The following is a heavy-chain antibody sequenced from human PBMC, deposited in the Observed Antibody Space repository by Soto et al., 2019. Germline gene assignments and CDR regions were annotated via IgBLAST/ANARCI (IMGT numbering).Heavy chain of an antibody. D-gene: IGHD2-15*01. Sequence: PSETLSLTCTVSGGSISSYYWSWIRQPPGKGLEWIGYIYYSGSTNYNPSLKSRVTISVDTSKNQFSLKLSSVTAADTAVYYCAREGYRSGYYYYYGVDVWGQGTTVTVS. CDR2: IYYSGST. CDR1: GGSISSYY. V-gene: IGHV4-59*01. CDR3: AREGYRSGYYYYYGVDV. J-gene: IGHJ6*02.